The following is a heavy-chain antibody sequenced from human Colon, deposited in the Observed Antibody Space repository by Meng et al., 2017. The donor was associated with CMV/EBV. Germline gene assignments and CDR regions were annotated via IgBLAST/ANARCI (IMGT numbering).Heavy chain of an antibody. J-gene: IGHJ4*02. CDR2: IIPILGIA. D-gene: IGHD6-6*01. V-gene: IGHV1-69*04. Sequence: SVKVSCKASGGTFSSYTISWVRQAPGQGLEWMGRIIPILGIANYAQKFQGRVTITADKSTGTAYMELSSLRSEDTAVYYCARDGGPGSSSVGGDYWGQGTLVTVSS. CDR3: ARDGGPGSSSVGGDY. CDR1: GGTFSSYT.